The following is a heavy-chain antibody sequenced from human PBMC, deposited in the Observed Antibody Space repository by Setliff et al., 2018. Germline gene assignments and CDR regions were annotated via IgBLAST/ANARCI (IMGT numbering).Heavy chain of an antibody. V-gene: IGHV3-23*01. Sequence: GGSLRLSCAASGFTFSSYAMNWVRQAPGKGLEWVSAISGSGGSTYYADSVKGRFTISRDNSKNTLYLQMNSLRAEDTAVYYCARALRGYCSGGSCYNWFDPWGQGTLVTVS. D-gene: IGHD2-15*01. J-gene: IGHJ5*02. CDR1: GFTFSSYA. CDR2: ISGSGGST. CDR3: ARALRGYCSGGSCYNWFDP.